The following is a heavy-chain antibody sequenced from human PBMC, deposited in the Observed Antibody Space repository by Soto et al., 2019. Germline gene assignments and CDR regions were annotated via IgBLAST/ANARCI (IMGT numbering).Heavy chain of an antibody. J-gene: IGHJ6*02. CDR2: IYYSGST. V-gene: IGHV4-59*01. Sequence: QVQLQESGPGLVKPSETLSLTCTVSGGSISSYYWSWIRQPPGKGLEWIGYIYYSGSTNYNPSLKSRVTIPVDTSKNQFSLKLSSVTAADTAVYYCARVRGYCSGGSCYAYYGMDVWGQGTTVTVSS. CDR3: ARVRGYCSGGSCYAYYGMDV. CDR1: GGSISSYY. D-gene: IGHD2-15*01.